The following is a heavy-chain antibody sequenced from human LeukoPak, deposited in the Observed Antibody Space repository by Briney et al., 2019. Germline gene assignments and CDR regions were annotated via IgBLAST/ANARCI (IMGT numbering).Heavy chain of an antibody. Sequence: ASVKVSCKVSGYTLTELSMHWVRQAPGKPLEWMGGFDPEDGESIYAQKFQGRVTMTEDTSTDTAYMELRSLRSEDTAVYYYATTSSSYDYWGQGTLVTVSS. CDR1: GYTLTELS. J-gene: IGHJ4*02. CDR2: FDPEDGES. V-gene: IGHV1-24*01. CDR3: ATTSSSYDY. D-gene: IGHD6-13*01.